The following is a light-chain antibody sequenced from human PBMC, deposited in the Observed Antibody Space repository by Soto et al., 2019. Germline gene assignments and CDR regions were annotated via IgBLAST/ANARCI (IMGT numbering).Light chain of an antibody. J-gene: IGLJ2*01. CDR2: GNS. V-gene: IGLV1-40*01. CDR1: SSNIGAGYD. Sequence: QSVLTQPPSVSGAPGQRVTISCTGSSSNIGAGYDVHWYQQLPGTAPKLLIYGNSNRPSGVPDRFSGSKSGTSASLAITGLQAEDEADYYCQSYDSSLRGVFGGGTQLTGL. CDR3: QSYDSSLRGV.